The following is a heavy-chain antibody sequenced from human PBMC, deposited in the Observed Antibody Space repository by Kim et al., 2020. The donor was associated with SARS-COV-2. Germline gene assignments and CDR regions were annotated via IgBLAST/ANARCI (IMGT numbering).Heavy chain of an antibody. D-gene: IGHD6-13*01. J-gene: IGHJ4*02. CDR3: ARLYSSSWYREGDYFDY. CDR2: IYYSGST. Sequence: SETLSLTCTVSGGSISSSSYYWGWIRQPPGKGLEWIGSIYYSGSTYYNPSLKSRVTISVDTSKNQFSLKLSSVTAADTAVYYCARLYSSSWYREGDYFDYWGQGTLVTVSS. CDR1: GGSISSSSYY. V-gene: IGHV4-39*01.